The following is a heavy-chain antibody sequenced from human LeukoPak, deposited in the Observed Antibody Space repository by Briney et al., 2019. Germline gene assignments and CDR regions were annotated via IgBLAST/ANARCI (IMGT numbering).Heavy chain of an antibody. Sequence: PTGGSLRLSCAASGFTFSSYAMSWVRQAPGKGLEWVSAISGSGGSTYYADSVKGRFTISRDNSKNTLYLQMNSLRAEDTAVYYCAKDRYFYDSSEAYWGQGTLVTVSS. V-gene: IGHV3-23*01. CDR1: GFTFSSYA. D-gene: IGHD3-22*01. J-gene: IGHJ4*02. CDR3: AKDRYFYDSSEAY. CDR2: ISGSGGST.